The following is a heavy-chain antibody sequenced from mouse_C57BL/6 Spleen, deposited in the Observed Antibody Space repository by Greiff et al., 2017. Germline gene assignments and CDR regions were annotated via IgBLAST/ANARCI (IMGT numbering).Heavy chain of an antibody. V-gene: IGHV7-3*01. Sequence: EVKLVESGGGLVQPGGSLSLSCAASGFTFTDYYMSWVRQPPGTALEWLGFIRNKANGYTTEYSASVKGRFTISRDNSQSILYLQMNALRAEDSATYYCARYSNWVDYWGQGTTLTVSS. J-gene: IGHJ2*01. CDR2: IRNKANGYTT. CDR1: GFTFTDYY. D-gene: IGHD4-1*01. CDR3: ARYSNWVDY.